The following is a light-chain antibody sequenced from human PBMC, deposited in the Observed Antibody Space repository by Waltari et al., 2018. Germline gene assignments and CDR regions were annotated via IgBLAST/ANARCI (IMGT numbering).Light chain of an antibody. Sequence: EIVLTQSPGTLSLSPGERVTLSCRASQSICTFLAWYQQKPGQPPWLLIYGASIRAAGIPDRVSGSGSGTDFSLTISRLEPEDFAVYYCQHYVRLPVTFGQGTKVQIK. CDR2: GAS. CDR3: QHYVRLPVT. V-gene: IGKV3-20*01. CDR1: QSICTF. J-gene: IGKJ1*01.